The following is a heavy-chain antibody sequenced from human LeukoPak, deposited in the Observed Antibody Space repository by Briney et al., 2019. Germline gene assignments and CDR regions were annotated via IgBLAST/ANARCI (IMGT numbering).Heavy chain of an antibody. CDR2: ISGSGGST. D-gene: IGHD1-26*01. CDR3: AKDRAGSYSYYYYYYGMDV. J-gene: IGHJ6*02. CDR1: GFTFSSYA. Sequence: GGSLRLSCAASGFTFSSYAMSWVRQAPGKGLEWVSAISGSGGSTYYADSVKGRFTISRDNSKNTLYLQMNSLRAEDTAVYYCAKDRAGSYSYYYYYYGMDVWGQGTTVTVSS. V-gene: IGHV3-23*01.